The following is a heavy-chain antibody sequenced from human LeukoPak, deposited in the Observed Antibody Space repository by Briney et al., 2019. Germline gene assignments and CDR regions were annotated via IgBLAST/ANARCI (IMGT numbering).Heavy chain of an antibody. V-gene: IGHV3-30*18. D-gene: IGHD3-9*01. CDR3: AKDSQNAYYDIFIGSGAYFDY. CDR1: GFSFSSYG. Sequence: GGSLRLSCTASGFSFSSYGIHWVRQAPGKGLEWVAVISYDGSNKYYADSVKGRFTISRDNSKNTLYLQMNSLRDEDTAVYYCAKDSQNAYYDIFIGSGAYFDYWGQGNLVTVSS. J-gene: IGHJ4*02. CDR2: ISYDGSNK.